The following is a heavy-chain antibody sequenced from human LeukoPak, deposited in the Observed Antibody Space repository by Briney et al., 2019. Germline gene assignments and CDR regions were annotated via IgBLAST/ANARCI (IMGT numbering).Heavy chain of an antibody. CDR1: GCTFSSYA. V-gene: IGHV1-69*04. CDR3: AIVEEDIVVVPAAKP. Sequence: ASVKVPCKASGCTFSSYAISWVRQAPGQGLEWMGRIIPILGIANYAQKFQGRVTITADKSTSTAYMELSSLRSEDTAVYYCAIVEEDIVVVPAAKPWGQGTLVTVSS. J-gene: IGHJ5*02. CDR2: IIPILGIA. D-gene: IGHD2-2*01.